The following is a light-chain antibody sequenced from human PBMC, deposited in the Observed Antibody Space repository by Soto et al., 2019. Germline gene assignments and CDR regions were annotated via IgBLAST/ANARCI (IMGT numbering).Light chain of an antibody. CDR2: DAF. CDR3: QQYDSYSRT. V-gene: IGKV1-5*01. J-gene: IGKJ1*01. CDR1: QSISSW. Sequence: DIQMTQSPSTLSASVGDRVTITCRASQSISSWLAWYQQKPGKAPKLLIYDAFTLKNGVPSRFSGSASGTEFTLTISSQQPDDFATYYCQQYDSYSRTFGKGTKVDIK.